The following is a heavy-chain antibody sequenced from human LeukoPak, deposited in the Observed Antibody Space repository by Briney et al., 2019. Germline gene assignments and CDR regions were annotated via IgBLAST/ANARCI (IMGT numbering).Heavy chain of an antibody. J-gene: IGHJ6*04. CDR3: ARDVGAAAGSRPDYYYYYGMDV. CDR2: ISYDGSNK. Sequence: PGGSLRLSCAASGFTFSSYAMHWVRQAPGKGLEWVAVISYDGSNKYYADSVKGRFTISRDNSKNTLYLQMNSLRAEDTAVYYCARDVGAAAGSRPDYYYYYGMDVWGKGTTITVSS. V-gene: IGHV3-30*04. D-gene: IGHD6-13*01. CDR1: GFTFSSYA.